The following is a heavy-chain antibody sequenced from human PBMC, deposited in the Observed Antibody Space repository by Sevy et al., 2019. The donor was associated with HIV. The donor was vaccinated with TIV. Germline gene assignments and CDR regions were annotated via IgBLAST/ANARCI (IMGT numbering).Heavy chain of an antibody. Sequence: GGSLRLSCRASGFDFFNAWMTWVRQTPGKGLEWVAQIRSKTDGETTDYAAPVKGRVSISRDDSKNILFLQMNSLKIEDTGLYYCATDLLCWPMWGQGTMVTVSS. CDR1: GFDFFNAW. CDR2: IRSKTDGETT. D-gene: IGHD2-21*01. CDR3: ATDLLCWPM. J-gene: IGHJ3*01. V-gene: IGHV3-15*01.